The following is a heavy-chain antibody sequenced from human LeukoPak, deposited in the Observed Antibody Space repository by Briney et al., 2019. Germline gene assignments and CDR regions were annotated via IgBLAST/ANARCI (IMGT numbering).Heavy chain of an antibody. V-gene: IGHV1-46*01. Sequence: ASVKVSCKASGYTFTSYYMHWVRQAPGQGLEWMGIINPSGGSTSYAQKFQGRVTMTRDMSTSTVYMELSSLRSEDTAVYYCARVGSGYRPYYFDYWGQGNPGHRLL. CDR3: ARVGSGYRPYYFDY. J-gene: IGHJ4*02. CDR1: GYTFTSYY. CDR2: INPSGGST. D-gene: IGHD5-12*01.